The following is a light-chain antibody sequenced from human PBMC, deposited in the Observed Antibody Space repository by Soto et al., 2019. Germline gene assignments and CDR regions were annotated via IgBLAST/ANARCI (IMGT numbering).Light chain of an antibody. J-gene: IGLJ1*01. CDR2: SNN. CDR3: AAWDASLNGYV. CDR1: SSNIGSNT. Sequence: QSVLTQPPSASGTPGQRVTISCSGSSSNIGSNTVNWYQQIPGTAPKLLIYSNNQRPSGVPDRFSGSKSGTSASLAISGLQSEDEADYYCAAWDASLNGYVFGTWTKLTVL. V-gene: IGLV1-44*01.